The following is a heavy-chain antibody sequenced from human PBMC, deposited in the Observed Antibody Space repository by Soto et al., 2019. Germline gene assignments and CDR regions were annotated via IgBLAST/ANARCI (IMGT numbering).Heavy chain of an antibody. V-gene: IGHV3-23*01. CDR2: SGSSGAT. CDR3: AKKGSGGNWFDT. CDR1: GFTFSSHA. J-gene: IGHJ5*02. Sequence: XVSLRLSCAASGFTFSSHAMSWVRQSHGKGPEWVAASGSSGATYFADSVKGRFTISRDNSKNTLFLEMKSLSPEDTGVYFCAKKGSGGNWFDTWGQGTLVTVS.